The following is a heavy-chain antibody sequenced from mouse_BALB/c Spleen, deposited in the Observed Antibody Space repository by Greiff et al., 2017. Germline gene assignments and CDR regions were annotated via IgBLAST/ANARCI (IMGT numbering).Heavy chain of an antibody. V-gene: IGHV2-9*02. Sequence: VQLQQSGPGLVAPSQSLSITCTVSGFSLTSYGVHWVRQPPGKGLEWLGVIWAGGSTNYNSALMSRLSISKDNSKSQVFLKMNSLQTDDTAMYYCAAYDYDEAWFAYWGQGTLVTVSA. CDR2: IWAGGST. J-gene: IGHJ3*01. CDR3: AAYDYDEAWFAY. D-gene: IGHD2-4*01. CDR1: GFSLTSYG.